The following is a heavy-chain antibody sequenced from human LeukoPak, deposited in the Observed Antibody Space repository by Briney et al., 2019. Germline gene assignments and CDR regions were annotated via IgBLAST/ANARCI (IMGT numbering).Heavy chain of an antibody. CDR2: IFQSGNS. CDR1: GYSISSGYY. V-gene: IGHV4-38-2*02. Sequence: SETLSLTCAVSGYSISSGYYWGWIRQPPGKGLEWIGSIFQSGNSYYNPSLKSRVTISLDTSKNQFSLKLSSVTAADTAVYYCARDRHDSTGYYYDYWGQGALVTVSS. J-gene: IGHJ4*02. D-gene: IGHD3-22*01. CDR3: ARDRHDSTGYYYDY.